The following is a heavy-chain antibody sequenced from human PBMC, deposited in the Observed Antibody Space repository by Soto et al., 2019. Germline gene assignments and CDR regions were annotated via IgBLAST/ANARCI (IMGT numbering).Heavy chain of an antibody. CDR2: IYHSGST. V-gene: IGHV4-30-2*01. CDR3: ASTDYYDSSGYSY. Sequence: QLQLQESGSGLVKPSQTLSLTCAVSGGSISSGGYSCSWIRQPPGKGLEWIGYIYHSGSTYYNPSLKSGVTISVDRPKSQFSLKLRSVTAADTAVYYCASTDYYDSSGYSYWGQGTLVTVSS. J-gene: IGHJ4*02. D-gene: IGHD3-22*01. CDR1: GGSISSGGYS.